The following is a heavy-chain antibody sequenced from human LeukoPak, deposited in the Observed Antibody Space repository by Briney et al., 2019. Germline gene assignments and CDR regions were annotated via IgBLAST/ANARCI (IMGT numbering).Heavy chain of an antibody. V-gene: IGHV3-30*04. Sequence: GGSLRLSCVVSGFTPTTYTMHWVRQAPGKGLEWVAAISHDEKDEFYADSVKGRFTISRDRSKNTLYLQINSLRSEDTAVYYCARDGGANNFPFDYWGQGTLVTVSS. CDR1: GFTPTTYT. CDR3: ARDGGANNFPFDY. J-gene: IGHJ4*02. CDR2: ISHDEKDE.